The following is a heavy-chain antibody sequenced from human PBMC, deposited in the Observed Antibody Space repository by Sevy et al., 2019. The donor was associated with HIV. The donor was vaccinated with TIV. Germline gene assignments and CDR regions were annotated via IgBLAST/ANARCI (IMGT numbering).Heavy chain of an antibody. CDR3: TRGTRGVVQS. D-gene: IGHD3-10*01. CDR2: INSDGAAT. Sequence: GGSLRLSCAASGFTLSADWMHWVRQTPGKGLVCVSRINSDGAATHYADSVKGRFIISRDNGKNSLYLQMNSLRVEDTDLYYCTRGTRGVVQSWGQGTLVTVSS. J-gene: IGHJ5*02. CDR1: GFTLSADW. V-gene: IGHV3-74*01.